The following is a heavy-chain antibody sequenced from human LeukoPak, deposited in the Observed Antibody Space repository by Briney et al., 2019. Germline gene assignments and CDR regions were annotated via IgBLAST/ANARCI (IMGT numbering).Heavy chain of an antibody. D-gene: IGHD1-1*01. Sequence: SETLSLTCAVYGGSFSSYYWSWIRQPPGKGLEWIGYIYYSGSTNYNPSLKSRVTISVDTSKNQFSLKLSSVTAADTAVYYCAGGGVGIGSGDSYYYYRDVGGKGTTVTVPS. V-gene: IGHV4-59*01. CDR1: GGSFSSYY. CDR3: AGGGVGIGSGDSYYYYRDV. CDR2: IYYSGST. J-gene: IGHJ6*03.